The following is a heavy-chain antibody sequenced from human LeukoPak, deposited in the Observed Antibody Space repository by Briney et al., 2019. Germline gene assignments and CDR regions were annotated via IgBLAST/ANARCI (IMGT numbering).Heavy chain of an antibody. CDR1: GFTFSSYA. CDR2: ISGSGGGT. V-gene: IGHV3-23*01. CDR3: AKFGSDYYDSSGYPPFDY. Sequence: GGSLRLSCAASGFTFSSYAMSWVRQAPGKGLEWVSAISGSGGGTYYADSVKGRFTISRDNSKNTLYLQMNSLRAEDTAVYYCAKFGSDYYDSSGYPPFDYWGQGTLVTVSS. J-gene: IGHJ4*02. D-gene: IGHD3-22*01.